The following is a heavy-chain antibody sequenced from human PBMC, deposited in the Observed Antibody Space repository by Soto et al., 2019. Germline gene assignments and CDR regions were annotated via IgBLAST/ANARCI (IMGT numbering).Heavy chain of an antibody. Sequence: QVQLVESGGGVVQPGRSLRLSCAASGFTFSSYAMHWVRQAPGKGLEWVAVISYDGSNKYYADSVKGRFTISRDNSKNALYLQMNSLRAEDTAVYYCARSYYYGSGSYYSVVGRFDYWGQGTLVTVSS. V-gene: IGHV3-30-3*01. J-gene: IGHJ4*02. D-gene: IGHD3-10*01. CDR1: GFTFSSYA. CDR3: ARSYYYGSGSYYSVVGRFDY. CDR2: ISYDGSNK.